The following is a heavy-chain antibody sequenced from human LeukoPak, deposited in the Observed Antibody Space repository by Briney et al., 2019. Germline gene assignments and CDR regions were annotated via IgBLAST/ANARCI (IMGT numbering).Heavy chain of an antibody. D-gene: IGHD3-22*01. V-gene: IGHV3-11*01. CDR3: ARDAIDSSGFDFDY. CDR2: ISTSAGTI. CDR1: GFTFSDYY. J-gene: IGHJ4*02. Sequence: GGSLRLSCAASGFTFSDYYMTWIRQAPGKGLEWISYISTSAGTIYYADSVKGRFTISRDNAKNLLYLQMNSLRAEDTAVYYCARDAIDSSGFDFDYWGQGTLVTVSS.